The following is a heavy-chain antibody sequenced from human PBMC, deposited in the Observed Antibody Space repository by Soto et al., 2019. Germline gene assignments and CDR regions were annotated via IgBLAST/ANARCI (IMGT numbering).Heavy chain of an antibody. CDR1: GGTFSSYA. CDR3: ASGYCSSTSCYTRGYYYYGMDV. CDR2: IIPIFGTA. D-gene: IGHD2-2*02. J-gene: IGHJ6*02. V-gene: IGHV1-69*13. Sequence: ASVKFSCKASGGTFSSYAISWVRQAPGQGLEWMGGIIPIFGTANYAQKFQGRVTITADESTSTAYMELSSLRSEDTAVYYCASGYCSSTSCYTRGYYYYGMDVWGQGTTVTVSS.